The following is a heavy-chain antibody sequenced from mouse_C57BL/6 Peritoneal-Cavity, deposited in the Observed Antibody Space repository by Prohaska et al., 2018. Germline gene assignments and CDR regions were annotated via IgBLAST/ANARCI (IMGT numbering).Heavy chain of an antibody. Sequence: PANGNTKYAPKLQGNATITADTSSNTAYLQLSSLTSEDTAIYYCARHGSSYEDWYFDVWGTGTTVTVSS. J-gene: IGHJ1*03. CDR3: ARHGSSYEDWYFDV. CDR2: PANGNT. V-gene: IGHV14-3*01. D-gene: IGHD1-1*01.